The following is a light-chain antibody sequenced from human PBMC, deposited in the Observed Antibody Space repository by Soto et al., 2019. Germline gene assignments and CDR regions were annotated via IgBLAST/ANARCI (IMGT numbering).Light chain of an antibody. CDR2: KAS. Sequence: DIQMTQSPSTLSASVGDRVTITCRASQSISNWLAWYQQKPGKAPKLQIYKASSLESGVPSRFSGSGSGTEFTLTISSLQPDDFASYHCQQYNVYPLTFGGGTKVEIK. CDR1: QSISNW. V-gene: IGKV1-5*03. J-gene: IGKJ4*01. CDR3: QQYNVYPLT.